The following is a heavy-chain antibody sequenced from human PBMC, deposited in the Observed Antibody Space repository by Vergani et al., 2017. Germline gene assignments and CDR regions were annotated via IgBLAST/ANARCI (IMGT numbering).Heavy chain of an antibody. CDR1: GFIFDEYG. Sequence: EVQLVESGGGVVRPGGSLRVSCKVSGFIFDEYGMSWVRQVPGKGLEWVSAISARYPSTYYADSVKGRFTISRDNSKNMLYLQMNSLRAEDTAVYYCARRSYDTTPYLQGGYDCWGQGTLVSVSS. D-gene: IGHD3-22*01. CDR3: ARRSYDTTPYLQGGYDC. V-gene: IGHV3-23*04. CDR2: ISARYPST. J-gene: IGHJ4*02.